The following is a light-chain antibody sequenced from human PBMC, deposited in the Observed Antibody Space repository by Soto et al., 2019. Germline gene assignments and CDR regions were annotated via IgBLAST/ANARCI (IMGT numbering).Light chain of an antibody. CDR2: KAS. CDR3: QQYNSFST. Sequence: DIQMTQSPSTLSASVGDRVTITWRASQSISSWLAWYQQKPGKAPKLLIYKASTLESGVPSRFSGSGSGTEFTLTISSLQPDDFATYYCQQYNSFSTFGQGTRWRL. J-gene: IGKJ5*01. V-gene: IGKV1-5*03. CDR1: QSISSW.